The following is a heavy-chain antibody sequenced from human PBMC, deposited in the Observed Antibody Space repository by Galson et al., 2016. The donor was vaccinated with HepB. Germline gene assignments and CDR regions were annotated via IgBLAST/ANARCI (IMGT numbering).Heavy chain of an antibody. CDR3: VKRRDVADDAFDK. D-gene: IGHD2-21*02. CDR2: ISDSGGAI. V-gene: IGHV3-23*01. CDR1: GFTFSDYA. Sequence: SLRLSCAASGFTFSDYAMSWVRQAPGKGLEWVSGISDSGGAIYYADSVKGRFTMSRDNSRNTLYLQMNGLRAADSAIYDCVKRRDVADDAFDKWGQGTMVTVSS. J-gene: IGHJ3*02.